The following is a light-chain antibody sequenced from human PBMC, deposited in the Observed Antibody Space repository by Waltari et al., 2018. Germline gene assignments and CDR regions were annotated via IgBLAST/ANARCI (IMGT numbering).Light chain of an antibody. CDR3: RQSFNTPRT. Sequence: DIQMTQSPSSLSASVGDRVTITFRASQSISRYLNCDQQKPGKARKLLIYTTSTLQSDIPSRFSGSGSGTDFARTISSLQPEDFATYYCRQSFNTPRTFGQGTKLEIK. CDR1: QSISRY. CDR2: TTS. V-gene: IGKV1-39*01. J-gene: IGKJ2*01.